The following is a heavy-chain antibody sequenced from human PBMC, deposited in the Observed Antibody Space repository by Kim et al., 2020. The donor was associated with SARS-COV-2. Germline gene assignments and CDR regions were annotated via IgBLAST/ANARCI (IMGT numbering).Heavy chain of an antibody. CDR1: GDSISSSGDY. CDR3: ARDRFYSIFSQGECDY. V-gene: IGHV4-39*07. J-gene: IGHJ4*02. D-gene: IGHD2-21*01. Sequence: SETLSLTCSVSGDSISSSGDYWAWIRQPPGKGLEGIGSIYYSGSTFHNPSPKSRVSISIDTSKNQCSLRLSSVTAADTAVYYCARDRFYSIFSQGECDYWGRGTLDTVSS. CDR2: IYYSGST.